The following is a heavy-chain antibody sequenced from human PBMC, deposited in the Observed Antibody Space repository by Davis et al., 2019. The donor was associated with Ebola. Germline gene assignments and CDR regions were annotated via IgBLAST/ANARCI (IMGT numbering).Heavy chain of an antibody. V-gene: IGHV3-49*04. CDR2: IRSNTYDATT. CDR1: GFKFADYS. Sequence: GESLKISCTVSGFKFADYSMTWVRQAPGKGLEWVGFIRSNTYDATTQHAGSVKGRFTISRDDSKSIAYLQMNSLKIEDTTIYYCSSQYDSGGYYYGDSWGQGTLVIVSS. D-gene: IGHD3-22*01. CDR3: SSQYDSGGYYYGDS. J-gene: IGHJ4*02.